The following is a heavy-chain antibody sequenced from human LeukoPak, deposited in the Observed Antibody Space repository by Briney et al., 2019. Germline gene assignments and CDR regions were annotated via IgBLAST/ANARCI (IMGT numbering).Heavy chain of an antibody. CDR2: ISSSGSTI. CDR3: ARETGYYYDSSGYIDY. CDR1: GFTFSDYY. J-gene: IGHJ4*02. D-gene: IGHD3-22*01. Sequence: GGALRLSCAASGFTFSDYYMSWIRQAPGKGLEWVSYISSSGSTIYYADSVKGRFTISRDNAKNSLYLQMNSLRAEDTAVYYCARETGYYYDSSGYIDYWGQGTLVTVSS. V-gene: IGHV3-11*01.